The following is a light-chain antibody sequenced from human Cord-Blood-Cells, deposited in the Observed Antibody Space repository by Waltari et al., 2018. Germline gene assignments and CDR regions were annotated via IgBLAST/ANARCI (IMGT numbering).Light chain of an antibody. Sequence: QSALTQPAPVSGSPGPSITISCTGTSSEVGGYNYVSWYQQHPGKAPKPMIYDVSNRPSGVSNRFSGSKSGNTASLTISGLQAEDEADYYCSSYTSSSTPNVFGTGTKVTVL. CDR2: DVS. J-gene: IGLJ1*01. CDR3: SSYTSSSTPNV. V-gene: IGLV2-14*01. CDR1: SSEVGGYNY.